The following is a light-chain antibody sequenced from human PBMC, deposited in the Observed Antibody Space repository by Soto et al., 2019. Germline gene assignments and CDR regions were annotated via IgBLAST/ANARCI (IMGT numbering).Light chain of an antibody. V-gene: IGKV3-15*01. J-gene: IGKJ1*01. CDR2: GAS. CDR3: QQYNNWPSGT. Sequence: EIVMTQSPATLSVSPGERATLSCRAGQSVSSNLAWYQQKPGQAPRLLSYGASTRATGIPARFSGSGSGTEFTLTISSLQSEDFAVYYCQQYNNWPSGTFGQGTKVEIK. CDR1: QSVSSN.